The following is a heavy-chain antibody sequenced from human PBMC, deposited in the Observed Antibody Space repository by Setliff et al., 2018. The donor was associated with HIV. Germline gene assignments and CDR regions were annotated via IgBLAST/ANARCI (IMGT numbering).Heavy chain of an antibody. D-gene: IGHD5-18*01. CDR2: VGGGRFET. CDR1: GFTFSNYW. CDR3: ARDQWGYSYGYYYYYYMDV. Sequence: GGSLRLSCAASGFTFSNYWMHWVRQAPGKGLEWVSHVGGGRFETYYADSVKGRFTISRDNSKNTLYLQMNSLRAEDTAVYYCARDQWGYSYGYYYYYYMDVWGKGTTVTVSS. J-gene: IGHJ6*03. V-gene: IGHV3-NL1*01.